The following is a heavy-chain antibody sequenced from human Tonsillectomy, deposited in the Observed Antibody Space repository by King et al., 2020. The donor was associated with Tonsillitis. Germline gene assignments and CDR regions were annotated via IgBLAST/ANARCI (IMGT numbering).Heavy chain of an antibody. CDR2: ISYDGNNE. J-gene: IGHJ4*02. CDR3: MQDQARY. Sequence: QVQLVESGGGVVQPGGSLRLSCVASGFSLIHYGMHWVRQAPGKGLEWVTFISYDGNNEFYADSVRGRFTISRDISKNTLFLQMNSLTVEDTAIYYCMQDQARYWGQGTLVTVSS. CDR1: GFSLIHYG. V-gene: IGHV3-30*02.